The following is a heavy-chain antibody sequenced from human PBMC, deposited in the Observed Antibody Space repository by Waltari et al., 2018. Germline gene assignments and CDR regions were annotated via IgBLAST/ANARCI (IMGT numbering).Heavy chain of an antibody. Sequence: QVQLQESGPGLVKPSETLSLTCAVSGYSISSGYYWGWIRQPPGKGLEWIGSIYHSGSTYYNPSLKSRVTISVDTSKNQFSLKLSSVTAADTAVYYCASCLANWEPLYFDLWGRGTLVTVSS. CDR3: ASCLANWEPLYFDL. CDR2: IYHSGST. J-gene: IGHJ2*01. D-gene: IGHD1-26*01. CDR1: GYSISSGYY. V-gene: IGHV4-38-2*01.